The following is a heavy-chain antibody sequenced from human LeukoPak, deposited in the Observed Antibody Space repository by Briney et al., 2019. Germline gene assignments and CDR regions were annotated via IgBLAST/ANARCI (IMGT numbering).Heavy chain of an antibody. CDR3: ATPNSSGFGY. Sequence: ASVKVACKVSGNSLTELAIHWVRQAPGKGLEWMGWINPNSGGTNYAQKFQGRVTMTRDTSISTAYMELSRLRSDDTAVYYCATPNSSGFGYWGQGTLVTVSS. CDR2: INPNSGGT. D-gene: IGHD6-19*01. CDR1: GNSLTELA. V-gene: IGHV1-2*02. J-gene: IGHJ4*02.